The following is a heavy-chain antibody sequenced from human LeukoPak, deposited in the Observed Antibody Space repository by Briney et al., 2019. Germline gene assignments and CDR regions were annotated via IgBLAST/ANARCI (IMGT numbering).Heavy chain of an antibody. D-gene: IGHD3-22*01. CDR1: GYTFTGYY. CDR2: INPNSGGT. Sequence: GASVKVSCKASGYTFTGYYMHWVRQAPGQGLEWMGWINPNSGGTNYAQKFQGRVTMTRDTSISTAYMELSRLRSDDTAVYYCARGYYDSSGYSIPVGDWGQGTLVTVSS. J-gene: IGHJ4*02. V-gene: IGHV1-2*02. CDR3: ARGYYDSSGYSIPVGD.